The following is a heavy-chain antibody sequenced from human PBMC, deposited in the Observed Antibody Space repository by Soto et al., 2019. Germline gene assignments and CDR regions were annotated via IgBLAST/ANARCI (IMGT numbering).Heavy chain of an antibody. D-gene: IGHD3-3*01. CDR1: GFSFAGHG. Sequence: WSLRLSCAATGFSFAGHGLTWVRHSPGKGLEWLSAVSGGGASTYYADSVRGRFSISRDVSGNMIYLQLNRLTAGDTATYYCAKTQTFNGYYGGFDAWGQGTRVTVSS. V-gene: IGHV3-23*01. CDR2: VSGGGAST. J-gene: IGHJ4*02. CDR3: AKTQTFNGYYGGFDA.